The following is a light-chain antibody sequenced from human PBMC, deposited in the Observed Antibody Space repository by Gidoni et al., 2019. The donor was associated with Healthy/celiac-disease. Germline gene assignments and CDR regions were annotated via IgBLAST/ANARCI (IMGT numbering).Light chain of an antibody. V-gene: IGKV4-1*01. J-gene: IGKJ2*01. CDR3: QQYYSTPYT. CDR1: QSVFYSSNNKNY. Sequence: DIAMTQSTDSRAVSLGERATIHGKSSQSVFYSSNNKNYLAWYQQKPGQPPKLLIYVASTRESGVPDRFSGSGSGTDFTLTISSLQAEDLAVYYCQQYYSTPYTFGQGTKLEIK. CDR2: VAS.